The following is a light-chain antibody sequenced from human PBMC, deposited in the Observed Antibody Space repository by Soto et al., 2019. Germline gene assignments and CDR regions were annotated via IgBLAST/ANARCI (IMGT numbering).Light chain of an antibody. CDR1: SSNIGSNA. CDR3: AVWDDSLNVWV. Sequence: QSVLTQPASATGTAGQRVTISCSGSSSNIGSNAVNWYQHLPGTAPKLLIYNNNQRPSGVPDRFSDSRSGTSASLAISGLQSEDEADYYCAVWDDSLNVWVFGGGTKLTV. V-gene: IGLV1-44*01. CDR2: NNN. J-gene: IGLJ3*02.